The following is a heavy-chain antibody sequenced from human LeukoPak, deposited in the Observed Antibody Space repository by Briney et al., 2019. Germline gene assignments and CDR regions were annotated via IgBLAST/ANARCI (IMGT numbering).Heavy chain of an antibody. CDR3: ARRRAESSGPSFYYFYMDV. J-gene: IGHJ6*03. Sequence: PSETLSLTCSVSGGSISGYYWSWIRQLPGERLKWIGFVYHNGRTTYNPSLESRVTISVDTSRNQVSLNLRFVTAADTALYFCARRRAESSGPSFYYFYMDVWGKGTTVSVSS. CDR2: VYHNGRT. CDR1: GGSISGYY. V-gene: IGHV4-59*01. D-gene: IGHD2-8*02.